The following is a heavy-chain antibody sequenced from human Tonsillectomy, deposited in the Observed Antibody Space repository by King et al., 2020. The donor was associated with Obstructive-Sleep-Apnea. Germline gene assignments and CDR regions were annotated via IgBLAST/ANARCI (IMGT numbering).Heavy chain of an antibody. Sequence: VQLQESGPGLVKPSETLSLTCTVSGGSIRTYYWSWIRQPPGKGLEWIGYISHSGSTNYNPALKSRVTISVDTSKNHFSLKLSSVTAADTAVYYGARQGGGALDIWGQGTMVTVSS. V-gene: IGHV4-59*08. D-gene: IGHD4-23*01. CDR3: ARQGGGALDI. J-gene: IGHJ3*02. CDR2: ISHSGST. CDR1: GGSIRTYY.